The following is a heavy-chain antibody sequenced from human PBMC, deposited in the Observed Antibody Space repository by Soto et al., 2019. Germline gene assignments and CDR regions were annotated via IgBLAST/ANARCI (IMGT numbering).Heavy chain of an antibody. CDR3: TKDGPYDTTLGAFDI. D-gene: IGHD3-22*01. V-gene: IGHV3-30*18. J-gene: IGHJ3*02. Sequence: SLRLSCVASGFPFSNYYMDWVRQAPGKGLEWVAVISYDGSNKYYADSVKGRFTISRDNSKNTLYLQMNSLRAEDTAVYYCTKDGPYDTTLGAFDIWGQGTMVTVS. CDR2: ISYDGSNK. CDR1: GFPFSNYY.